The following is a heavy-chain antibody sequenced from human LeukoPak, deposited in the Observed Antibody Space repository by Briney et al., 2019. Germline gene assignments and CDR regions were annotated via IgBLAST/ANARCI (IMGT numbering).Heavy chain of an antibody. J-gene: IGHJ6*03. D-gene: IGHD6-6*01. Sequence: KPSETLSLTCTVSGGPISSYYWSWIRQTPGKGLEWIGYIYYSGSTNYNPSPKSRVTISVDTSKNQFSLKLSSVTAADTAVYYCARVNEYSSSSGGYINYYYYMDVWGKGTTVTVSS. CDR2: IYYSGST. CDR3: ARVNEYSSSSGGYINYYYYMDV. CDR1: GGPISSYY. V-gene: IGHV4-59*01.